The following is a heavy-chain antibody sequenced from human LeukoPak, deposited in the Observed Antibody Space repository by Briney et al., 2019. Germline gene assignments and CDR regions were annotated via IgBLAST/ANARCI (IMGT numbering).Heavy chain of an antibody. V-gene: IGHV4-34*01. D-gene: IGHD3-16*01. CDR1: GGSFSGYY. J-gene: IGHJ6*03. Sequence: SETLSLTCAVYGGSFSGYYWSWIRQPPGKGLEWIGYMYYSGNTNYNPSLKSRLTISVDTSKNQFSLKLSSVTAADTAVYYCARGGGYYYYMDVWDKGTTVTVSS. CDR2: MYYSGNT. CDR3: ARGGGYYYYMDV.